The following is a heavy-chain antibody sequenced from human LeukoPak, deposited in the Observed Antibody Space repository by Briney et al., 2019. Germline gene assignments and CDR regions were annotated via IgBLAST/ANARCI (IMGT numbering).Heavy chain of an antibody. CDR2: IFYNGGT. J-gene: IGHJ3*02. CDR1: GGSISTYY. Sequence: KPSETLSLTCTVSGGSISTYYWSWIRQPPGKGLEWIGYIFYNGGTKYNPSLKSRVTMSVDTPKNQFSLKLSSVTAADTAVYYCARHERDASLDHAFDIWGQGTMVTVSS. V-gene: IGHV4-59*08. D-gene: IGHD5-24*01. CDR3: ARHERDASLDHAFDI.